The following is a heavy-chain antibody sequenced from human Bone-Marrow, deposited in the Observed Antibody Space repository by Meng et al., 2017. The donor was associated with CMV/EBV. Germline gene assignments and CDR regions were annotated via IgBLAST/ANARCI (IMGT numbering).Heavy chain of an antibody. CDR3: AREYCRNSACDTGMDV. V-gene: IGHV6-1*01. CDR1: GDSVSSNSAA. D-gene: IGHD2-15*01. CDR2: TYYRSKWFN. J-gene: IGHJ6*02. Sequence: SQTLSLTCPITGDSVSSNSAAWNWIRQSPSRGLEWLGRTYYRSKWFNDYAVSVKSRITITPDTAKNQFSLQLNSVTPEDTAVYHCAREYCRNSACDTGMDVWGQGTTVTVSS.